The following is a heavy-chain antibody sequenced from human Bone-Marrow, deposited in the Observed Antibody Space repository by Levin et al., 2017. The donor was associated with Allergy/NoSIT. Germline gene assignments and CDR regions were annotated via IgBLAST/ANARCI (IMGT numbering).Heavy chain of an antibody. CDR3: ARDLGRSEVISLVY. D-gene: IGHD3-16*02. CDR1: GLTLTGYW. Sequence: HSGGSLRLSCAASGLTLTGYWMHWVRQDPGKGLEWVSRIKSDGSSTSYADSVKGRFTISRDNAKNTVYLQMNSLRAEDTAVYYCARDLGRSEVISLVYWGQGTLVTVSS. CDR2: IKSDGSST. J-gene: IGHJ4*02. V-gene: IGHV3-74*01.